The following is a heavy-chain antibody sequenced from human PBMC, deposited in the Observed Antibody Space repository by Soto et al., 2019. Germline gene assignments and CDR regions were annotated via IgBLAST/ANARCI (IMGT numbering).Heavy chain of an antibody. Sequence: VSLRLACAACVLTLRLQAMTWARRAPGNELELAATLKPSGSNTHYAVSVKGRFTISRDNTRNTVDLQMNNLRAEDTALYYCVAWVSAHFDYWGQGTLVTVSS. CDR2: LKPSGSNT. CDR1: VLTLRLQA. CDR3: VAWVSAHFDY. J-gene: IGHJ4*02. V-gene: IGHV3-23*01. D-gene: IGHD2-8*01.